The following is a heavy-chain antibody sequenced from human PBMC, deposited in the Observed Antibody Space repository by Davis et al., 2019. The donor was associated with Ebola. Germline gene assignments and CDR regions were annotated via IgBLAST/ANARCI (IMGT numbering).Heavy chain of an antibody. CDR3: ARDVGEWELLGGLDY. CDR1: GFTFSSYG. Sequence: PGGSLRLSCAASGFTFSSYGMHWVRQAPGKGLEWVAVIWYDGSNKYYADSVKGRFTISRDNSKNTLYLQMNSLRAEDTAVYYCARDVGEWELLGGLDYWGQGTLVTVSS. D-gene: IGHD1-26*01. V-gene: IGHV3-33*01. J-gene: IGHJ4*02. CDR2: IWYDGSNK.